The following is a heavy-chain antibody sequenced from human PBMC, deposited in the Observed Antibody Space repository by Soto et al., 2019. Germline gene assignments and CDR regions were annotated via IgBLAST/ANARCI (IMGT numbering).Heavy chain of an antibody. CDR1: GFTFSSYS. V-gene: IGHV3-48*02. CDR2: ISSSSSTI. D-gene: IGHD3-16*01. Sequence: EVQLVESGGGLVQPGGSLRLSCAASGFTFSSYSMNWVRQAPGKGLEWVSYISSSSSTIYYADSVKGRFTISRDNAKNALYLQMISLRDEDTAVYYWAREGVILNWFDPWGQGTLVTVSA. CDR3: AREGVILNWFDP. J-gene: IGHJ5*02.